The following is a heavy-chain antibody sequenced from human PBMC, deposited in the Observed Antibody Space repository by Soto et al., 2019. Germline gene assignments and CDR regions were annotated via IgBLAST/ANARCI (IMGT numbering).Heavy chain of an antibody. J-gene: IGHJ4*01. CDR3: ARDMPLGYYYDSSDYFDY. CDR2: ISSSSSYI. Sequence: AASGWEIRRITVDWVRQAKRKGLEWVSSISSSSSYIYYADSVKGRFTISRDNAKNSLYLQMNSLRAEDTAVYYCARDMPLGYYYDSSDYFDYWGQGTLVTVSS. D-gene: IGHD3-22*01. CDR1: GWEIRRIT. V-gene: IGHV3-21*01.